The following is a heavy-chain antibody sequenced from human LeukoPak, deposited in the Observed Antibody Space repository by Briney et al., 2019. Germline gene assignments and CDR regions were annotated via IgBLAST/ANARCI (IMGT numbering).Heavy chain of an antibody. CDR3: ARTEYSSFDY. CDR2: IYYSGST. CDR1: GGSISSGGYY. V-gene: IGHV4-31*03. Sequence: PSETLSLTCTVSGGSISSGGYYWSWIRQHPGKGLAWIGYIYYSGSTYYNPSLKSRVTISVDTSKNQFSLKLSSVTAADTAVYYCARTEYSSFDYWGQGTLVTVSS. D-gene: IGHD6-6*01. J-gene: IGHJ4*02.